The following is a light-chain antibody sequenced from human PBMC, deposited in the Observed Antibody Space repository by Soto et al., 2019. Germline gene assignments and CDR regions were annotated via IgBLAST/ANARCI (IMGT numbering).Light chain of an antibody. V-gene: IGKV1-5*01. J-gene: IGKJ1*01. CDR2: DAS. Sequence: DIQMTQSPSSVSASVGDRVTITCRASQSISSWLAWYQQKPGKAPKLLIYDASSLESGVPSRFSGCGSGTEFTLTISSLQPDDFATYYCQQYNSYSWTFGQGTKGDI. CDR1: QSISSW. CDR3: QQYNSYSWT.